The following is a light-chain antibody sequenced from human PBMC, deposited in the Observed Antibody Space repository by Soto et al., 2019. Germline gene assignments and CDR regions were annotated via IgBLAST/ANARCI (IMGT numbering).Light chain of an antibody. J-gene: IGKJ1*01. CDR2: DAS. CDR3: QQYNSYSPET. V-gene: IGKV1-5*01. Sequence: DIQMTQSPSTLSASVGERVTITCRASQSISSWLAWYQQKPGKAPKLLIYDASSLESGVPSRFSGSGSGTEFTLTISSLQTDDFATYYCQQYNSYSPETFGQGTKVEIK. CDR1: QSISSW.